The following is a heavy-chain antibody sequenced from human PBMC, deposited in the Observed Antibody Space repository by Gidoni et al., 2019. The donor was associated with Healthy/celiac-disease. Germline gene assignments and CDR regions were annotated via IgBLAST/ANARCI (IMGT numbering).Heavy chain of an antibody. CDR3: ARGIMITFGGQNY. CDR1: GFTFSSYE. Sequence: EVQLVESGGGLVQPGGSLRLSCAASGFTFSSYEMNWVRQAPGKGLEWVSYISSSGSTIYYADSVKGRFTISRDNAKNSLYLQMNSLRAEDTAVYYCARGIMITFGGQNYWGQGTLVTVSS. CDR2: ISSSGSTI. V-gene: IGHV3-48*03. D-gene: IGHD3-16*01. J-gene: IGHJ4*02.